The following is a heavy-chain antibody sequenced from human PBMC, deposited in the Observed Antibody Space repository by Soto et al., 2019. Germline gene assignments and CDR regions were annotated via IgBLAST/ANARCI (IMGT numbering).Heavy chain of an antibody. J-gene: IGHJ5*02. CDR1: GGSFSGHY. V-gene: IGHV4-34*01. Sequence: SESLSLTCAVYGGSFSGHYWSWIRQPPGKGLEWIGEINHSGSTNYNPSLKSRVTISVDTSKNQFSLKLSSVTAAHTAVYYCARGRLLRWFDPWGQGTLVTVSS. CDR3: ARGRLLRWFDP. CDR2: INHSGST. D-gene: IGHD2-21*02.